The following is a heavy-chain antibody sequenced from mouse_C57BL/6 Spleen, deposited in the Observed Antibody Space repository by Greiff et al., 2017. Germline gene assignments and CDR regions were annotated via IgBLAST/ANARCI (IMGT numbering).Heavy chain of an antibody. CDR3: AGSSGSSIFDY. V-gene: IGHV1-80*01. CDR2: IYPGDGDT. D-gene: IGHD1-1*01. Sequence: QVQLQESGAELVKPGASVKISCKASGYAFSSYWMNWVKQRPGKGLEWIGQIYPGDGDTNYNGKFKGKATLTADKSSSTAYMQLSSLTSEDSAVYFCAGSSGSSIFDYWGQGTTLTVSS. CDR1: GYAFSSYW. J-gene: IGHJ2*01.